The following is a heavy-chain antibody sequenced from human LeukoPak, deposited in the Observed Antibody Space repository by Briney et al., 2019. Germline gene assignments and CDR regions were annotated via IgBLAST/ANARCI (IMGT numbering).Heavy chain of an antibody. CDR1: GFTFSSYW. J-gene: IGHJ3*02. CDR2: INSDGSST. Sequence: GGSLRLSCAASGFTFSSYWMHWVRQAPGKGLVWVSRINSDGSSTSYADSVKGRFTISRDNAKNTLYLQMNSLRAEDTAVYYCARDQNSYYYGSGSAHDAFDIWGQGTMVTVSS. D-gene: IGHD3-10*01. V-gene: IGHV3-74*01. CDR3: ARDQNSYYYGSGSAHDAFDI.